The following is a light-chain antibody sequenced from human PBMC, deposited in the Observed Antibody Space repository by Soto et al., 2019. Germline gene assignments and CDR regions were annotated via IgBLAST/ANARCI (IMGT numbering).Light chain of an antibody. V-gene: IGKV3-11*01. J-gene: IGKJ5*01. Sequence: EIVLTQSPATLSSSPGARATLSCRASQSVSSYLAWYQQKPGQSPRLLIYDASNRATGIPARFSGSGSGTDFTLTISSLEPEDFAVYYYQQRSNWPPITFGQGTRLEIK. CDR2: DAS. CDR1: QSVSSY. CDR3: QQRSNWPPIT.